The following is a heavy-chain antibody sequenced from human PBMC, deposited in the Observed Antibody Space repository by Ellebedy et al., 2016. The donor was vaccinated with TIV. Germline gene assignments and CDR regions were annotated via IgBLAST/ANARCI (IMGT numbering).Heavy chain of an antibody. CDR3: AREYIITMVRAGFDP. D-gene: IGHD3-10*01. CDR2: ISYDGSNK. V-gene: IGHV3-30*03. Sequence: GGSLRLXXAASGFTFSSYGMHWVRQAPGKGLEWVAVISYDGSNKYYADSVKGRFTISRDNSKNTLYLQMNSLRAEDTAVYYCAREYIITMVRAGFDPWGQGTLVTVSS. J-gene: IGHJ5*02. CDR1: GFTFSSYG.